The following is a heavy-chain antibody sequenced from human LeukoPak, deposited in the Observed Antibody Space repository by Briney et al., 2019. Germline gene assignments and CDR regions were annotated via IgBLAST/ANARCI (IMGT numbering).Heavy chain of an antibody. V-gene: IGHV2-70*04. CDR3: ARSLGYCSSTSCSQDAFDI. Sequence: SGPTLVNPTQTLTLTCTFSGFSLRTSGMRVSWIRQPPGKALEWLALIDWDDDKFYSTSLKTRLTISKDTSKNQVVLTMTNMDPVDTATYYCARSLGYCSSTSCSQDAFDIWGQGTMVTVSS. CDR2: IDWDDDK. CDR1: GFSLRTSGMR. J-gene: IGHJ3*02. D-gene: IGHD2-2*01.